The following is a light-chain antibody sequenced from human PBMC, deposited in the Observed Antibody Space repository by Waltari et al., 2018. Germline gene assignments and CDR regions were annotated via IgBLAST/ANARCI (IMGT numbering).Light chain of an antibody. CDR3: SSYISSDTLEL. CDR2: DVS. CDR1: SSYVGGYNY. V-gene: IGLV2-14*03. J-gene: IGLJ2*01. Sequence: HSALTQPASVSGSPGQSITISCTGTSSYVGGYNYVSWYQQHPAKAPKLMIYDVSNRPSGVSNRFSGSKSGNTASLTISGLQAEDEADYYCSSYISSDTLELFGGGTSLTVL.